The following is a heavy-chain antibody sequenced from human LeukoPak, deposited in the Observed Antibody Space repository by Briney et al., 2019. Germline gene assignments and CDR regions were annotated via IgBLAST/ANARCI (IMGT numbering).Heavy chain of an antibody. CDR3: AKDREDTAMANGFDY. Sequence: GGSLRLSCAASGFTFSSYGTHWVRQAPGKGLEWVAVISYDGSNKYYADSVKGRFTISRDNSKNTLYLQMNNLRAEDTAVYYCAKDREDTAMANGFDYWGQGTLVTVSS. CDR1: GFTFSSYG. J-gene: IGHJ4*02. CDR2: ISYDGSNK. V-gene: IGHV3-30*18. D-gene: IGHD5-18*01.